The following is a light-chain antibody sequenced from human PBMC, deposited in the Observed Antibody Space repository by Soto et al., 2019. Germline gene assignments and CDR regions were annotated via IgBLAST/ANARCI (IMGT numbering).Light chain of an antibody. Sequence: DIQMTQSPSSLSASVGDRVTITCRASQSIGRFLNWHQQKPGKAPNVLINVASTLRSGVPSRFSGSGSGTDFNLTINSLRPEDFATYYCQQYNSYSPTFGQGTKVDFK. CDR3: QQYNSYSPT. CDR1: QSIGRF. V-gene: IGKV1-39*01. J-gene: IGKJ1*01. CDR2: VAS.